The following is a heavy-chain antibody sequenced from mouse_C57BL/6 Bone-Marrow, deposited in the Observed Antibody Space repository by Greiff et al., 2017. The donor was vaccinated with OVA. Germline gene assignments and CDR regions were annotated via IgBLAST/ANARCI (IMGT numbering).Heavy chain of an antibody. Sequence: QVQLQQSGAELAKPGASVKLSCKASGYTFTSYWMHWVKQRPGQGLEWIGYINPSSGYTKYNQKFKDKATLTVDKSSSTAYMQLSSLTYEDSAVYYCATPFITTVVAPWGFAYWGQGTLVTVAA. D-gene: IGHD1-1*01. V-gene: IGHV1-7*01. CDR3: ATPFITTVVAPWGFAY. CDR2: INPSSGYT. CDR1: GYTFTSYW. J-gene: IGHJ3*01.